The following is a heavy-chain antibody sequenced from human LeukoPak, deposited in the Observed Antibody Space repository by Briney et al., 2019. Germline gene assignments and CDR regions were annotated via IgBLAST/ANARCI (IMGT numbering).Heavy chain of an antibody. V-gene: IGHV3-23*01. Sequence: GGSLRLSCAASGFTFSSYAMSWVRQAPGKGLEWVPAISGSGGSTYYADSVKGRFTISRDNSKNTLYLQMNSLRAEDTAVYYCAKDHYDSSGYPGHFDYWGQGTLVTVSS. CDR3: AKDHYDSSGYPGHFDY. CDR2: ISGSGGST. CDR1: GFTFSSYA. D-gene: IGHD3-22*01. J-gene: IGHJ4*02.